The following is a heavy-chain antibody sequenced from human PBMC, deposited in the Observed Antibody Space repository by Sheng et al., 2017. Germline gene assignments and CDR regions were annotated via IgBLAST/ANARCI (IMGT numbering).Heavy chain of an antibody. Sequence: QLQLQESGPGLVKPSETLSLTCTVSGGSLSSSSFYWGWIRQPPGKGLEWIGSIYYSGSTYYNPSLKSRVTISVDTSKNQFSLKLSSVTAADTAVYYCARVPSSYCGGDCPSFWGQGTLVTVSS. CDR3: ARVPSSYCGGDCPSF. V-gene: IGHV4-39*07. CDR2: IYYSGST. CDR1: GGSLSSSSFY. D-gene: IGHD2-21*01. J-gene: IGHJ4*02.